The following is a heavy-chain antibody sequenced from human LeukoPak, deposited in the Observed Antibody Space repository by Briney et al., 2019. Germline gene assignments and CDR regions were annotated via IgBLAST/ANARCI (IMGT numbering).Heavy chain of an antibody. Sequence: GASVKVSCKASGYTFIAYYIHWVRQAPGQGLEWMGGIIPIFGTSNYAQKFQGRVTITADKSTSTAYMELSSLRSEDTAVYYCASLSDFDYWGQGTLVTVSS. CDR2: IIPIFGTS. J-gene: IGHJ4*02. CDR3: ASLSDFDY. CDR1: GYTFIAYY. V-gene: IGHV1-69*06. D-gene: IGHD5/OR15-5a*01.